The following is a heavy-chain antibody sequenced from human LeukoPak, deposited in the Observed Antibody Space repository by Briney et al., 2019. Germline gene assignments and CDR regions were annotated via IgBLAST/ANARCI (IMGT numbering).Heavy chain of an antibody. J-gene: IGHJ3*02. CDR3: ARVRSVGGNPHAFNI. D-gene: IGHD4-23*01. V-gene: IGHV3-74*01. CDR2: ISTDGSST. CDR1: GFIFSSYW. Sequence: PGGSLRLSCSASGFIFSSYWMHWFRQGPGKGLVWVSRISTDGSSTSYADSVKGRFTISRDNAKNSLYLQMNSLRVEDTALYYCARVRSVGGNPHAFNIWGQGTMVAVSS.